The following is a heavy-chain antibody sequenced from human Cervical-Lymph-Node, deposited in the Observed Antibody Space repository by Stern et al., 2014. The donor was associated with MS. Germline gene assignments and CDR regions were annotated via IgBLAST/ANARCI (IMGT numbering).Heavy chain of an antibody. J-gene: IGHJ4*02. CDR3: ASGTRSSWYFDF. D-gene: IGHD6-13*01. V-gene: IGHV1-69*01. CDR1: GGTFSSDA. Sequence: QVQLGQSGAEVKKPGSSMKVSCKASGGTFSSDAIGWGRQAPGQGLEGMGGIIPIFETANYAQKFQGRVTITADQSTKTAYLELSSLTSGDTAMYFCASGTRSSWYFDFWGQGTLVTVST. CDR2: IIPIFETA.